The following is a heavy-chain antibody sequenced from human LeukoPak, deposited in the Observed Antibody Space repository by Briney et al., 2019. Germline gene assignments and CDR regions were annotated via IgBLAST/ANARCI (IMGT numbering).Heavy chain of an antibody. D-gene: IGHD3-22*01. CDR1: GYTFSQYG. CDR2: ISVYNGDT. V-gene: IGHV1-18*01. J-gene: IGHJ4*02. Sequence: ASVKVSCEACGYTFSQYGVTWVRQAPGQGLEWMGWISVYNGDTNYVQKLQGRVTVTSDTSTSTAYMELSGLRSDDTAIYYCASNTGSDSSGYTYWGQGTLVTVSS. CDR3: ASNTGSDSSGYTY.